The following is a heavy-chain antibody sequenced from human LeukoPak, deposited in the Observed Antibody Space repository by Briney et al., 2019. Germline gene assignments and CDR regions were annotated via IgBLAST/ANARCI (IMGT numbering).Heavy chain of an antibody. CDR1: GFTFSSYS. CDR3: ARGSDGELDYFDY. Sequence: GGSLRLSCAASGFTFSSYSMNWVRQAPGKGLEWVAVISYDGSDKYYADSVKGRFTISRDNSKNTLYLQMNSLRAEDTAVYYCARGSDGELDYFDYWGQGTLVTVSS. CDR2: ISYDGSDK. J-gene: IGHJ4*02. V-gene: IGHV3-30*03. D-gene: IGHD1-26*01.